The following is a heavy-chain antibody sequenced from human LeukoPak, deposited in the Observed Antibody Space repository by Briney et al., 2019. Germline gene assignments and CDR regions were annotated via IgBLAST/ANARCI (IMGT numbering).Heavy chain of an antibody. J-gene: IGHJ3*02. CDR1: GYTFTGYY. D-gene: IGHD2-21*02. Sequence: GASVKVSCKASGYTFTGYYMHWVRQAPGQGLEWMGWINPNSGGTNYAQKFQGRVTMTRDTSISTAYMELSRLRSDDTAVYYCARSYCGGDCYSDHDAFDIWGQGTMVTVSS. V-gene: IGHV1-2*02. CDR3: ARSYCGGDCYSDHDAFDI. CDR2: INPNSGGT.